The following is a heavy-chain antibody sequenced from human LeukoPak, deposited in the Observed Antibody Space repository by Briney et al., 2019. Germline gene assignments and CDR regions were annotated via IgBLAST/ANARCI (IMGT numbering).Heavy chain of an antibody. Sequence: GGSLRLSCAASGFTFSDYAMNWVRQAPGKGLEWVSSISSSSSYIYYADSVKGRFTISRDNAKNSLYLQMNSLRAEDTAVYYCARTRATSRDYWGQGTLVTVSS. CDR1: GFTFSDYA. D-gene: IGHD1-26*01. V-gene: IGHV3-21*01. CDR3: ARTRATSRDY. CDR2: ISSSSSYI. J-gene: IGHJ4*02.